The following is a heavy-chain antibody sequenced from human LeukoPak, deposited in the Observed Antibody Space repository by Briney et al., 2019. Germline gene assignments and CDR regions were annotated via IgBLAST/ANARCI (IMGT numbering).Heavy chain of an antibody. Sequence: ASVKVSCKASGYTFTSYYMHWVRQAPGQGLEWMGIINPSGGSTSYAQKFQGRVTMTRDMSTSTVYMELSSLRSEDTAVYYCAREMEGGSYWYAFDIWGQGTMVTVSS. V-gene: IGHV1-46*01. CDR2: INPSGGST. CDR1: GYTFTSYY. CDR3: AREMEGGSYWYAFDI. D-gene: IGHD1-26*01. J-gene: IGHJ3*02.